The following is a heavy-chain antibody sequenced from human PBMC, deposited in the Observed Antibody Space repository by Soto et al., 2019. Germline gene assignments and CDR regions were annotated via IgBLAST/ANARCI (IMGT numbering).Heavy chain of an antibody. CDR3: ARAYYYGSGSYPYDY. CDR1: GFTFSSYE. J-gene: IGHJ4*02. Sequence: GGSLRLSCAASGFTFSSYEMNWVRQAPVEGLEWVSFISSSGNTIYYADSVKGRFIISRDNAKNSLHLQMNSLRAEDTAVYYCARAYYYGSGSYPYDYWGQGALVTVSS. D-gene: IGHD3-10*01. CDR2: ISSSGNTI. V-gene: IGHV3-48*03.